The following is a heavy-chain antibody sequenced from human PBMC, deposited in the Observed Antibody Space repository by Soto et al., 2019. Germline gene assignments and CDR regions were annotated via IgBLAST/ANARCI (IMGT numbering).Heavy chain of an antibody. CDR3: ARYCTGGSCSHGFDY. D-gene: IGHD2-15*01. CDR2: INSDGSSV. J-gene: IGHJ4*02. V-gene: IGHV3-74*01. CDR1: GFNFGTFW. Sequence: PGGSLRLSCATSGFNFGTFWMHWVRQDRGKGLAWVARINSDGSSVDYTDSVKGRFTISRDNAKNTLFLEMNSLRVEDTATYYCARYCTGGSCSHGFDYWGQGSLVTVSS.